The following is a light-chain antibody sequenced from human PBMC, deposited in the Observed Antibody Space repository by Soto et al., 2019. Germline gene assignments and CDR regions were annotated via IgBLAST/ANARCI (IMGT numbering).Light chain of an antibody. J-gene: IGLJ1*01. CDR2: DNN. CDR1: SPNIGNNY. Sequence: QSVLTQPPSVSAAPGQKVTISCSGSSPNIGNNYVSWYQQLPGTAPKLLIYDNNKRPSGIPDRFSGSKSGTSATLGITGLQTGDEADYYCGTWDSSLSVVVFGTGTKVTVL. V-gene: IGLV1-51*01. CDR3: GTWDSSLSVVV.